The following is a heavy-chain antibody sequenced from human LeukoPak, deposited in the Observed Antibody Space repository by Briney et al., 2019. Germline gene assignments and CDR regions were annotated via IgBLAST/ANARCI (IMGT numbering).Heavy chain of an antibody. D-gene: IGHD5-18*01. CDR2: IYSGGTT. CDR3: ARDGYGNNYMDV. V-gene: IGHV3-53*01. J-gene: IGHJ6*03. Sequence: GGSLRLSCAASGFSVSGNSMSWVRQAPGKGLEWVSVIYSGGTTYYADSVRGRFTISRDNYKNTLYLQMNSLRAEDTAVYYCARDGYGNNYMDVWGKGTTVIVSS. CDR1: GFSVSGNS.